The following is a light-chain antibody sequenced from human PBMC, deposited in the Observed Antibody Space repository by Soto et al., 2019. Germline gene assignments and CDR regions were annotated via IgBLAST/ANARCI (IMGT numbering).Light chain of an antibody. CDR2: DVN. CDR1: SSDVGGYNF. J-gene: IGLJ1*01. CDR3: SSYTSSSTLV. V-gene: IGLV2-14*01. Sequence: QSALTQPASVSGSPGQSITISCTGTSSDVGGYNFVSWYQQHPGKAPKLMIYDVNHRPSGVSHRFSGSKSGNTASLTISGLQAEDEADYYCSSYTSSSTLVFGTGTKLTVL.